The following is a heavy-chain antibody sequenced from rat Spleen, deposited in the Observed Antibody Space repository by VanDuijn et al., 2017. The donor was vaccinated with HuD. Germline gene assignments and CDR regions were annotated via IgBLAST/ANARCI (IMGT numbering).Heavy chain of an antibody. CDR1: GFTFSDYY. D-gene: IGHD1-12*03. V-gene: IGHV5-7*01. CDR3: ARHGGYDGYYYYVMDA. CDR2: ISYDGSST. Sequence: EVQLVESGGGLVQPGRSMKLSCAASGFTFSDYYMAWVRQAPTKGLEWVATISYDGSSTYYRDSVKGRFTISRDNAKSTLYLQMDSLRSEDTATYYCARHGGYDGYYYYVMDAWGQGASVTVSS. J-gene: IGHJ4*01.